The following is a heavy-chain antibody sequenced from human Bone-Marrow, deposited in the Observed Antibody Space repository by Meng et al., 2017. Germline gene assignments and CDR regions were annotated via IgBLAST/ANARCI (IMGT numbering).Heavy chain of an antibody. CDR3: ARDRSGSYHSPPSLDYYGMDV. CDR1: GASIIAYY. V-gene: IGHV4-59*12. D-gene: IGHD1-26*01. J-gene: IGHJ6*02. CDR2: IYYSGST. Sequence: SETLSLTCTVSGASIIAYYWTWIRQPPGKGLEWIGFIYYSGSTNYNPSLKSRVTMSVDTSKNQFSLKLSSVTAADTAVYYCARDRSGSYHSPPSLDYYGMDVWGQGTTVTVSS.